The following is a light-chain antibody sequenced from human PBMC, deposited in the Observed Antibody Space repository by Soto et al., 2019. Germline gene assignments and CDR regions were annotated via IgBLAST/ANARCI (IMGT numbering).Light chain of an antibody. CDR2: DAS. J-gene: IGKJ1*01. Sequence: EIVLTQSPGTLSLSPGERATLSCRASQSISDYLAWYQHKPGQAPRLLISDASKRASGVPARFSGSGSGTDFTLTISSLEPEDFAVYYCQQYDFSLRTFGQGSKVEI. V-gene: IGKV3-11*01. CDR1: QSISDY. CDR3: QQYDFSLRT.